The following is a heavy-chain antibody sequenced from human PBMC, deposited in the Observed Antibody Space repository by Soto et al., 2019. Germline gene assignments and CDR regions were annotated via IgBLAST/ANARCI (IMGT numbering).Heavy chain of an antibody. CDR2: IWYDGDNK. D-gene: IGHD3-10*01. CDR1: GFTFSSYG. CDR3: ARDDYGSAIPFDY. J-gene: IGHJ4*02. V-gene: IGHV3-33*01. Sequence: QVQLVESGGGVVQPGRSLRLSCAASGFTFSSYGVHWVRQAPGKGLEWVAVIWYDGDNKYYVDSVKGRFTISRDNSKNTLYLQMNSLRAEDTAVYYCARDDYGSAIPFDYWGQGTLVTVSS.